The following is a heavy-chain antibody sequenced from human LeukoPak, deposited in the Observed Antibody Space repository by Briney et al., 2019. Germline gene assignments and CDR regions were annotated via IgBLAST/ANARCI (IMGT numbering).Heavy chain of an antibody. CDR2: IYYSGST. CDR1: GGSISNYY. CDR3: ARGPYSSSSPFDY. D-gene: IGHD6-6*01. Sequence: SETLSLTCTVSGGSISNYYWSWIRQPPGKGLEWIGYIYYSGSTNYNPSLKSRITISIDTSKNQFSLKLSSVTAADTAVYYCARGPYSSSSPFDYWGQGTLVTVSS. V-gene: IGHV4-59*12. J-gene: IGHJ4*02.